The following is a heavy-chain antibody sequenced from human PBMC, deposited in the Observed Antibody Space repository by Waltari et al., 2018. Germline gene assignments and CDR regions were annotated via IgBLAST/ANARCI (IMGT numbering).Heavy chain of an antibody. CDR3: ARDVGYCSGGSCYSGYYYYYMDV. D-gene: IGHD2-15*01. J-gene: IGHJ6*03. CDR1: GFSLSNARMG. V-gene: IGHV2-26*01. Sequence: QVTLKESGPVLVKPTETLTLTCTVSGFSLSNARMGVSWLRQPPGKALEWLAHIFSNDEKSYSTSLKSRLTISKDTSKSQVVLTMTNMDPVDTATYYCARDVGYCSGGSCYSGYYYYYMDVWGKGTTVTVSS. CDR2: IFSNDEK.